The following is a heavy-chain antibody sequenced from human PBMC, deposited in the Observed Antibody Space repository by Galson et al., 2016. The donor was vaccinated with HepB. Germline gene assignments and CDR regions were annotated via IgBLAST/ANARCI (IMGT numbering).Heavy chain of an antibody. CDR3: ARDRDAALDY. CDR1: GYTFTTSG. D-gene: IGHD6-6*01. Sequence: SVKVSCKASGYTFTTSGISWVRQAPGQGLEWMGRIIVILDTTKYASSFQGRATITADTSASTVYMELRSLRSDDTAMYYCARDRDAALDYWGLGALVTVTS. CDR2: IIVILDTT. V-gene: IGHV1-18*01. J-gene: IGHJ4*02.